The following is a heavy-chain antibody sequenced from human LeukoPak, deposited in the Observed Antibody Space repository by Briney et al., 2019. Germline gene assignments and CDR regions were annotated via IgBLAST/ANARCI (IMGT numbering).Heavy chain of an antibody. J-gene: IGHJ5*02. CDR2: IYHSETT. CDR1: GCSISSGDYY. V-gene: IGHV4-30-4*01. D-gene: IGHD2-2*02. Sequence: PSQTLSLTCTVSGCSISSGDYYWSWIRQPPGKGLEWIGYIYHSETTYYNPSLKSRVTMSVDTSKNQFSLKLSSVTAADTAVYYCARDTIVPAAINWFDPWGQGTLVTVSS. CDR3: ARDTIVPAAINWFDP.